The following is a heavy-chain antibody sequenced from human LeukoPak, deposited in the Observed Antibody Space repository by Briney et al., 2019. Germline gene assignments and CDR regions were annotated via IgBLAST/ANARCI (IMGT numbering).Heavy chain of an antibody. D-gene: IGHD5-18*01. CDR1: GYTLTSYD. J-gene: IGHJ5*02. CDR3: AREGSKQLPRGGWFDP. V-gene: IGHV1-8*01. Sequence: GASVKVSCKASGYTLTSYDINWVRQATGQGLEWMGWMNPNSGRTGYAQNFQGRITITRNTSISTAYMELSSLRSEDTAVYYCAREGSKQLPRGGWFDPWGQGTLVTVSS. CDR2: MNPNSGRT.